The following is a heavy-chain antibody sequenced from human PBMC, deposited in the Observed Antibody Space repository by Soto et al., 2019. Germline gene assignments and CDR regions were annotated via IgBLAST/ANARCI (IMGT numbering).Heavy chain of an antibody. Sequence: ASETLSLTCTVSGGSISSYYWSWIRQPPGKGLEWIGYIYYSGSTNYNPSLKSRVAISVDTSKNQFSLKLSSVTAADTAVYYCARDRSGSFDYSGQGTLVTVSS. D-gene: IGHD1-26*01. CDR2: IYYSGST. J-gene: IGHJ4*02. V-gene: IGHV4-59*01. CDR3: ARDRSGSFDY. CDR1: GGSISSYY.